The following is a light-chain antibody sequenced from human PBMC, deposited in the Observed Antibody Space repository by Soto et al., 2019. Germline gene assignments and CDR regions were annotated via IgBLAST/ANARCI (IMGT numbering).Light chain of an antibody. J-gene: IGLJ1*01. Sequence: QSALTQPASVSGSPGQSITISCTGTSSDLASYNYVSWYQQQPGKAPKLMIYQVTNRPSGVSNLFSGSRSGNTASLTISGLQAEDEADYYCSSYTDSSNYVFGTGTKLTVL. CDR1: SSDLASYNY. CDR2: QVT. CDR3: SSYTDSSNYV. V-gene: IGLV2-14*01.